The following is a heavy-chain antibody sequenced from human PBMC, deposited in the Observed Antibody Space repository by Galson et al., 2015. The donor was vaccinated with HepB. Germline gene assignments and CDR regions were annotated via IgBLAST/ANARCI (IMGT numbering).Heavy chain of an antibody. J-gene: IGHJ4*02. D-gene: IGHD1-1*01. CDR3: GRQLGIGSACTVY. Sequence: SLRLSCAASGFALNDYSMDWVRQAPGKGLEWVASISGGSPYMYYADSVRGRFIISRDNAKDSLYPQMNSLRAEDTAVYYCGRQLGIGSACTVYWGQGILVIVSS. CDR2: ISGGSPYM. V-gene: IGHV3-21*01. CDR1: GFALNDYS.